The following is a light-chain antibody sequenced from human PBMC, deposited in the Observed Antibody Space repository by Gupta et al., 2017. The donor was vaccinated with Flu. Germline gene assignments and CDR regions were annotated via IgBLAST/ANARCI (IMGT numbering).Light chain of an antibody. CDR1: QRISSD. J-gene: IGKJ2*01. V-gene: IGKV1-39*01. CDR3: QQSYSTPRT. CDR2: AES. Sequence: PSSLSASVGERITITCRASQRISSDLSWYQQKPGKAPKLLIYAESSLQSGVPSRFSGSGSGTDFTLTISSLQPEDFATYYCQQSYSTPRTFGQGTKLEIK.